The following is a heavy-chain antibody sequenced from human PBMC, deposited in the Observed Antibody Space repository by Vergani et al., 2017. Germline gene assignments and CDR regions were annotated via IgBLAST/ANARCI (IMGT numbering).Heavy chain of an antibody. D-gene: IGHD2-15*01. CDR1: GGTFSSYA. CDR3: ARATCSGGSCYRGFEY. V-gene: IGHV1-69*12. J-gene: IGHJ4*02. Sequence: QVQLVQSGAEVKKPGSSVKVSCKASGGTFSSYAISWVRQAPGQGLEWMGGIIPIFGTANYAQKFQGRVTITADESTSTAYMELMSLKSEDTAVFYCARATCSGGSCYRGFEYWGQGSLITVSS. CDR2: IIPIFGTA.